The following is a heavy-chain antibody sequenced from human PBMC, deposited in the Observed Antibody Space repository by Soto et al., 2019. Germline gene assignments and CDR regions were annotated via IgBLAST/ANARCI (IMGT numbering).Heavy chain of an antibody. CDR2: SSHSGRT. V-gene: IGHV4-34*01. CDR1: GGSFSGYY. Sequence: SETLSLTCAVYGGSFSGYYWSWIRQPPGKGLEWIGESSHSGRTNYNPSLKSRVTISVDTSKNQFSLKLSSVTAADTAVYYCARLLGGYQLLHNWFDPWGQGTLVTVSS. D-gene: IGHD2-2*01. CDR3: ARLLGGYQLLHNWFDP. J-gene: IGHJ5*02.